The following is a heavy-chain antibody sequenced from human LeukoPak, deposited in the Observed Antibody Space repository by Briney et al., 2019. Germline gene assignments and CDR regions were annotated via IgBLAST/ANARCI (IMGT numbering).Heavy chain of an antibody. V-gene: IGHV4-34*01. CDR2: INHSGST. D-gene: IGHD3-3*01. Sequence: SETLSLTCTVSGGSISSYYWSWIRQPPGKGLEWIGEINHSGSTNYNPSLKSRVTISVDTSKNQFSLKLSSVTAADTAVYYCARGPIFGVAVDYWGQGTLVTVSS. J-gene: IGHJ4*02. CDR1: GGSISSYY. CDR3: ARGPIFGVAVDY.